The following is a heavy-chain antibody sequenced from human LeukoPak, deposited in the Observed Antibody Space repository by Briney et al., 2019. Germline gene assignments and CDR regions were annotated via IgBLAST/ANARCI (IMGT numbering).Heavy chain of an antibody. Sequence: PGGSLRLSCAASGFTFSSYWMSWVRQAPGKGLEWVANIKHDGSDTNYVDSMKGRFTISRDNAKHSLYLQMNSLRAEDTAMYYCARRIAATGMKYFDYWGQGTLVTVSS. CDR1: GFTFSSYW. CDR2: IKHDGSDT. CDR3: ARRIAATGMKYFDY. V-gene: IGHV3-7*05. D-gene: IGHD6-13*01. J-gene: IGHJ4*02.